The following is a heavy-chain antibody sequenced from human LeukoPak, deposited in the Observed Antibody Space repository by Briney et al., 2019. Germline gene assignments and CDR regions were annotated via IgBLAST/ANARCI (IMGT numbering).Heavy chain of an antibody. CDR2: IYHSGST. CDR3: ARVLDYYGSGSYGGDY. Sequence: SETLSLTCTVSGYSIRSGHYWGWIRQPPGKGLEWIGSIYHSGSTFYNLSLKSRVTISVDMSKNQFSLKLSSVTAADTAVYYCARVLDYYGSGSYGGDYWGQGTLVTVSS. J-gene: IGHJ4*02. V-gene: IGHV4-38-2*02. D-gene: IGHD3-10*01. CDR1: GYSIRSGHY.